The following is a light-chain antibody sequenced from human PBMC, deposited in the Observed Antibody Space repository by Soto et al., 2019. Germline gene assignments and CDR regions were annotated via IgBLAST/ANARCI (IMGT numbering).Light chain of an antibody. CDR2: AAP. Sequence: DIQLTQSPSFLSASVGDRVTITCRASQGISSSLAWYQQRAGKAPEFLIYAAPTLQSGAPSRFSGSGSGTEFALTISSLQPEDSATYYCQQLKSYPLTLGGGTKVDIK. CDR3: QQLKSYPLT. V-gene: IGKV1-9*01. CDR1: QGISSS. J-gene: IGKJ4*01.